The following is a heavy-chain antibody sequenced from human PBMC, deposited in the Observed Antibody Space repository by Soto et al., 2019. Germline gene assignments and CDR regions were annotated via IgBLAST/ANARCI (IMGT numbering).Heavy chain of an antibody. CDR3: ERSYHVATILDY. Sequence: SETLSLTCTVSGGSISSGGYYWSWIRQHPGKGLEWIGYIYYSGSTYYNPSLKSRVTISVDTSKNQFSLKLSSVTAADTAVYYCERSYHVATILDYWGQGTLVTVSS. CDR2: IYYSGST. D-gene: IGHD5-12*01. J-gene: IGHJ4*02. CDR1: GGSISSGGYY. V-gene: IGHV4-31*03.